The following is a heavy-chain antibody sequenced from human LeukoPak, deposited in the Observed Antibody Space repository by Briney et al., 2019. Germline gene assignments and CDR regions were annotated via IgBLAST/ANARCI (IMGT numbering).Heavy chain of an antibody. Sequence: GGSLRLSCTASGFTFSYAWMTWVRQGPGKGLEWVGHISVRSDGGTTDYAAPVKGRFTISRDDSKNTLYLQMDSLQTEDAAVYYCASLVGFSLYYWGQGTLVTVSS. CDR2: ISVRSDGGTT. V-gene: IGHV3-15*01. CDR3: ASLVGFSLYY. CDR1: GFTFSYAW. J-gene: IGHJ4*02. D-gene: IGHD1-26*01.